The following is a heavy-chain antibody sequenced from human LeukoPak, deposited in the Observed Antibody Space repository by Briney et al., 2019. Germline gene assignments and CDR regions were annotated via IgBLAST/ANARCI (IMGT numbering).Heavy chain of an antibody. J-gene: IGHJ4*02. Sequence: SETLSLTCTVSGGSISSSSYYWGWIRQPPGKGLEWIGSIYYSVSTYYKPSFKSRVTISVDTSKNQCTLKLSSVTAADTDVYYCARDLGDYGDYTLFDYWGQGTLVSVSS. CDR3: ARDLGDYGDYTLFDY. CDR1: GGSISSSSYY. CDR2: IYYSVST. D-gene: IGHD4-17*01. V-gene: IGHV4-39*06.